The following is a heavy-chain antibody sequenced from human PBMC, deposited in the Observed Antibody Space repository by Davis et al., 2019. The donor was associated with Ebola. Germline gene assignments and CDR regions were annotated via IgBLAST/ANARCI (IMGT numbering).Heavy chain of an antibody. V-gene: IGHV3-23*01. CDR2: ISGSGGST. Sequence: GESLKISCAASALTFSSYAMNWVRQAPGKGLEWVSAISGSGGSTYYADSVKGRFTISRDNSKNTLYLQIDSLRADDTALYYCAGGHWEYDYWGQGTLVTVSS. CDR1: ALTFSSYA. D-gene: IGHD1-26*01. J-gene: IGHJ4*02. CDR3: AGGHWEYDY.